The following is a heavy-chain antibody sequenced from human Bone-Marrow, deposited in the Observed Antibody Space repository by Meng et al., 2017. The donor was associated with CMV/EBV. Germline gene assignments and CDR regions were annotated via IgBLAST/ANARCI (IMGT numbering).Heavy chain of an antibody. D-gene: IGHD2-2*01. J-gene: IGHJ3*02. CDR3: ARGGNYCSSTSCYGSPTTDAFDI. CDR2: ISAYNGNT. CDR1: GYTFTSYG. V-gene: IGHV1-18*01. Sequence: ASVKVSCKASGYTFTSYGISWVRQAPGQGLEWMGWISAYNGNTNYAQKLQGRVTMTTDTSTSTAYMELSSLRSEDTAVYYCARGGNYCSSTSCYGSPTTDAFDIWGQGTMVTVSS.